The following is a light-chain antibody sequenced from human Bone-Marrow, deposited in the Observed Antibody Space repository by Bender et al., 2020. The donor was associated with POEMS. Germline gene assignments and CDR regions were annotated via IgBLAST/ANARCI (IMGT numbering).Light chain of an antibody. CDR3: AVWDESLNGWV. CDR1: SSNIGAHA. CDR2: SSH. J-gene: IGLJ3*02. Sequence: QSVLTQPPSASGTPGQRVTISCSGGSSNIGAHAVNWYQHLPGTAPKLLIYSSHRRPSEVPDRISGSRSGTSASLANSGLQSEDEADYYCAVWDESLNGWVFGGGTKLTVL. V-gene: IGLV1-44*01.